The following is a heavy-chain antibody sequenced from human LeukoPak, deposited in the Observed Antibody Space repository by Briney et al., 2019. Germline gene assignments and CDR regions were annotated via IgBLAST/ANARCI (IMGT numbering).Heavy chain of an antibody. D-gene: IGHD3-9*01. CDR1: GGSISSYY. CDR2: IYTTGNT. CDR3: ARAAYYDILTGYLHNNWFDP. J-gene: IGHJ5*02. Sequence: SETLSLTCSVSGGSISSYYWGWIRQPAGKGREWIGRIYTTGNTDYNPSLKSRVTMSVDTSKNQFSLNLSSVTAADTAVYYCARAAYYDILTGYLHNNWFDPWGQGTLVTVSS. V-gene: IGHV4-4*07.